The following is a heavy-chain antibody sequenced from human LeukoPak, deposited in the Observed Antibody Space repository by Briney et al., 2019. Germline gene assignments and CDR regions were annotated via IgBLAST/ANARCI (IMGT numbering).Heavy chain of an antibody. J-gene: IGHJ4*02. CDR3: ARDPGEATLDY. V-gene: IGHV4-59*01. D-gene: IGHD3-16*01. Sequence: PSKTLSLTCTVSGGSISSYYWSWIRQPPGKGLEWIGYIYYSGSTNYNPSLKSRVTISVDTSKNQFSLKLSSVTAADTAVYYCARDPGEATLDYWGQGTLVTVSS. CDR1: GGSISSYY. CDR2: IYYSGST.